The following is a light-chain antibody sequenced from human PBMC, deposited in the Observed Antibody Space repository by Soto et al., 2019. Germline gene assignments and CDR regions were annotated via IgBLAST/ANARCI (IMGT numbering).Light chain of an antibody. V-gene: IGKV1-5*01. Sequence: QLTQSPSSLSASVGDRVTITCRASQSIIGYLAWYQQKPGKAPKLLIYDASNLESGVPSRFSGSGSGTEFTLTISSLHPDDFATYYCQQYDTYWTFGQGTKVDIK. J-gene: IGKJ1*01. CDR2: DAS. CDR3: QQYDTYWT. CDR1: QSIIGY.